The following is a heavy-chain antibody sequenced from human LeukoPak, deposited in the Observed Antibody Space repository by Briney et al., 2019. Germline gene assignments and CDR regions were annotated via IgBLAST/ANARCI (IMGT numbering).Heavy chain of an antibody. CDR1: GFSFSIYG. J-gene: IGHJ4*02. V-gene: IGHV3-30*18. Sequence: PGGSLRLSCAASGFSFSIYGMHWVRQAPGQGLEWVAVISYDGSNKYYADSVKGRFTISRDKSKNTLYLQMNTLRPVDKAVDYCAKPRSSLVVVPAAMDNWGQGTLATVSS. D-gene: IGHD2-2*01. CDR2: ISYDGSNK. CDR3: AKPRSSLVVVPAAMDN.